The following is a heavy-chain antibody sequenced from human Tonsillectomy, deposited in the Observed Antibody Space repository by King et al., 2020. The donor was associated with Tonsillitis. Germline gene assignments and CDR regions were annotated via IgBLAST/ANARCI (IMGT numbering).Heavy chain of an antibody. CDR3: ANSASPSMTGTGFDY. D-gene: IGHD3-9*01. Sequence: QLVQSGGGVVQPGRSLRLSCAASGFTFSSYGMHWVRQAPGKGLEWVAVISYDGSNKYYADSVKGRFTISRDNSKNTLYLQMNSLRAEDTALYYCANSASPSMTGTGFDYWGQGTLVTVSS. J-gene: IGHJ4*02. CDR2: ISYDGSNK. CDR1: GFTFSSYG. V-gene: IGHV3-30*18.